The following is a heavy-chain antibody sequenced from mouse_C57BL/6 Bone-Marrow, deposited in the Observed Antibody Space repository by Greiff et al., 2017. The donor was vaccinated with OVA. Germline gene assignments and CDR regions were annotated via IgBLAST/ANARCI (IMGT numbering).Heavy chain of an antibody. D-gene: IGHD1-1*01. CDR2: ISSGGSYT. CDR1: GFTFSSYG. Sequence: EVQLVESGGDLVKPGGSLKLSCAASGFTFSSYGMSWVRQTPDKRLEWVATISSGGSYTYYPDSVKGRFTISRDNAKNTLYLQMSSLKSEDTAMYYCARPPYYYGSPSYFDYWGQGTTLTVSS. V-gene: IGHV5-6*01. J-gene: IGHJ2*01. CDR3: ARPPYYYGSPSYFDY.